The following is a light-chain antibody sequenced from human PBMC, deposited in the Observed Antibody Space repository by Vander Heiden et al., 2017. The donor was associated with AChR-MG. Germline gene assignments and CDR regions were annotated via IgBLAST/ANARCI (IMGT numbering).Light chain of an antibody. CDR2: KAS. J-gene: IGKJ2*03. CDR1: QSISNW. Sequence: DIQMTQSPSTLSASVGDRVTITCRASQSISNWLAWYQQKPGKAPKLLIYKASSLETGVPSRFSGSGSGTEFTRTISSLQPDDSATYYCQQDKSYPYSFGQGTKLEIK. CDR3: QQDKSYPYS. V-gene: IGKV1-5*03.